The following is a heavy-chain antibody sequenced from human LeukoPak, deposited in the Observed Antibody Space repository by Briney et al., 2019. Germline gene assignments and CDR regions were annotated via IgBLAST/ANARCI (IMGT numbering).Heavy chain of an antibody. D-gene: IGHD4-11*01. CDR1: GFTFSNYG. V-gene: IGHV3-23*01. CDR3: AKAKSYYSNYDY. CDR2: ISGSGANT. J-gene: IGHJ4*02. Sequence: GGSLRLSCAASGFTFSNYGMSWVRQAPGKGLEWVSVISGSGANTYYADSVKGRFTISRDNSKNTLYPQVNSLRAEDTAVYYCAKAKSYYSNYDYWGQGTLVTVSS.